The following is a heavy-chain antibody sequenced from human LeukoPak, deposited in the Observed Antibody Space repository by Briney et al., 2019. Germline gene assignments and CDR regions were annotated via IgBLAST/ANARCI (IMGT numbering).Heavy chain of an antibody. D-gene: IGHD6-19*01. CDR1: GFTFSSYG. CDR3: ARDAKYGSGWSR. V-gene: IGHV3-33*01. Sequence: GRSVRLSCAASGFTFSSYGMHWVRQAPGKGLEWVAVIWYDGSNKYYADSVKGRFTISRDNSKNTLYLQMNSLRAEDTAVYYCARDAKYGSGWSRWGQGTLVTVSS. CDR2: IWYDGSNK. J-gene: IGHJ4*02.